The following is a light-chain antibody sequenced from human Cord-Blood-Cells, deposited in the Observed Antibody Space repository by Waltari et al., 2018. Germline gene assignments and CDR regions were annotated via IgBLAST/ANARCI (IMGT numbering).Light chain of an antibody. J-gene: IGKJ4*01. Sequence: DISKPQAQESRAGSLGESGTINCKSSQSVLYRSNNKDYLAWYQQKPGQPPKLLIYWASTRETGVPDRFSDSGSGTDFTLTISSLQAEDVAVYYCQQYYSTPLTFGGGTKVEIK. V-gene: IGKV4-1*01. CDR1: QSVLYRSNNKDY. CDR2: WAS. CDR3: QQYYSTPLT.